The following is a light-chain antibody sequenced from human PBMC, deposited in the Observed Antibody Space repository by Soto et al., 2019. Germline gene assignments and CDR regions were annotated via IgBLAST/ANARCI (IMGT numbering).Light chain of an antibody. V-gene: IGKV1-5*01. CDR3: QQYNSFTCT. CDR1: QSISSW. J-gene: IGKJ1*01. CDR2: DAS. Sequence: MTHAPPTLSATVGDRVTITCRASQSISSWLAWYQQKPGKAPKLLIYDASSLESGVPSRFSGSGSGTEFTLTISSLQSDDFATYYCQQYNSFTCTFGQGTKVDIK.